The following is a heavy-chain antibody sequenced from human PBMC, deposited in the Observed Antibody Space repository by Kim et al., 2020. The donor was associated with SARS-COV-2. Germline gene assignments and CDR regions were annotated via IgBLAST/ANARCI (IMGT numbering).Heavy chain of an antibody. J-gene: IGHJ3*02. CDR3: ARELPIVARDAFDI. CDR2: INAGNGNT. D-gene: IGHD2-15*01. CDR1: GYTFTSYA. V-gene: IGHV1-3*01. Sequence: ASVKVSCKASGYTFTSYAMHWVRQAPGQRLEWMGWINAGNGNTKYSQKFQGRVTITRDTSASTAYMELSSLRSEDTAVYYCARELPIVARDAFDIWGQGTMVTVSS.